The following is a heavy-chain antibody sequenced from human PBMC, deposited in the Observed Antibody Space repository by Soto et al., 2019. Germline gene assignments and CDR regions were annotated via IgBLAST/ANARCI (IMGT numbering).Heavy chain of an antibody. Sequence: ASVKVSCKASGYTFTSYDINWVRQATGQGLEWMGWMNPNSGNTGYAQKFQGRVTMTRNTSISTAYMELSSLRSEDTAVYYCASWPSTPKSGYDFWSGSPFDYWGQGTLVTVSS. CDR1: GYTFTSYD. D-gene: IGHD3-3*01. V-gene: IGHV1-8*01. CDR2: MNPNSGNT. J-gene: IGHJ4*02. CDR3: ASWPSTPKSGYDFWSGSPFDY.